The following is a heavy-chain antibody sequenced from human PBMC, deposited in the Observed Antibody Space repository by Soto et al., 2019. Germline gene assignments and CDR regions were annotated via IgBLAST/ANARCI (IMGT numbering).Heavy chain of an antibody. CDR1: CYTFPSYG. D-gene: IGHD5-18*01. CDR3: ARGYSYGSSSYYYYYGMDV. CDR2: ISAYNGNT. V-gene: IGHV1-18*04. J-gene: IGHJ6*02. Sequence: APVQVSLEASCYTFPSYGISWVRQAPGQGLKWMGWISAYNGNTNYAQKLQGRVTMTTDTSTSTAYMELRSLRSDDTAVYYCARGYSYGSSSYYYYYGMDVWGQGNTVTVSS.